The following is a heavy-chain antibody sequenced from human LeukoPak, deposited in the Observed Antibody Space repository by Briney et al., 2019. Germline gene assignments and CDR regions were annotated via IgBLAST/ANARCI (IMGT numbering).Heavy chain of an antibody. Sequence: ASVKVSCKASGYTFTSYAMNWVRQAPGQGLEWMGWIDTNTGNPTYAQGFTGRFVFSLDTSVSTAYLQISSLKAEDTAVYYCARDHGPLRYFDRLSSQDWNFGYWGQGTLVTVSS. J-gene: IGHJ4*02. CDR3: ARDHGPLRYFDRLSSQDWNFGY. CDR1: GYTFTSYA. V-gene: IGHV7-4-1*02. D-gene: IGHD3-9*01. CDR2: IDTNTGNP.